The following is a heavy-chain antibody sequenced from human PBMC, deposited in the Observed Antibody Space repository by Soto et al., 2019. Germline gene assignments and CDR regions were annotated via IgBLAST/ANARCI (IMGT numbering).Heavy chain of an antibody. V-gene: IGHV3-23*01. Sequence: GGSLRLSCAASGFTFSSYAMSWVRQAPGKGLEWVSAISGSGGSTYYADSVKGRFTISRDNSKNTLYLQMNSLRAEDTAVYYCAKDGNDEIVLLDYFDYWGQGTLVTVSS. J-gene: IGHJ4*02. D-gene: IGHD2-8*01. CDR1: GFTFSSYA. CDR2: ISGSGGST. CDR3: AKDGNDEIVLLDYFDY.